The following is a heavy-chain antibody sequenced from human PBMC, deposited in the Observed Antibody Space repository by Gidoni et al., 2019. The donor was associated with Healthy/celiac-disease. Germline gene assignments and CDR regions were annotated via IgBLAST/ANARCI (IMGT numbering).Heavy chain of an antibody. CDR2: SYSGGST. CDR3: ARDHAGATDAFDI. V-gene: IGHV3-53*01. Sequence: EVQLVESGGGLIQPGGSLRLSCAASGFTVSSNYMSWVRQAPGKGLEWVSVSYSGGSTYYADSVKGRFTISRDNSKNTLYLQMNSLRAEDTAVYYCARDHAGATDAFDIWGQGTMVTVSS. CDR1: GFTVSSNY. J-gene: IGHJ3*02. D-gene: IGHD1-26*01.